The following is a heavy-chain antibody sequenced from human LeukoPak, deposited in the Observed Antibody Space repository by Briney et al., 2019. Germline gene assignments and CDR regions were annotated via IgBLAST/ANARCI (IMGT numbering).Heavy chain of an antibody. CDR1: GFTFSSYS. CDR3: ARVLYCSGGSCYSGAYYYYGMDV. V-gene: IGHV3-21*01. CDR2: ISSSSSYI. D-gene: IGHD2-15*01. Sequence: GGSLRLSCAASGFTFSSYSMNWVRQAPGKGLEWVSSISSSSSYIYYADSVKGRFTISRDNAKNSLYLQMNSLRAEDTAVYYCARVLYCSGGSCYSGAYYYYGMDVWGKGTTVTVSS. J-gene: IGHJ6*04.